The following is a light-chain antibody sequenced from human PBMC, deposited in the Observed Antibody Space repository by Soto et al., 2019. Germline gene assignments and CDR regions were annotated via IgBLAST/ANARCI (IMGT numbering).Light chain of an antibody. Sequence: EIVMTQFPATLSVSPGERATLSCRASQSVRSNLAWYQQKAGQAPRLLIYGASTRATGIPDRFSGSGSGTDFTLTISRLEPEDFAVYYCHQYGSSTATFGQGTQVDI. J-gene: IGKJ1*01. CDR2: GAS. CDR1: QSVRSN. V-gene: IGKV3-20*01. CDR3: HQYGSSTAT.